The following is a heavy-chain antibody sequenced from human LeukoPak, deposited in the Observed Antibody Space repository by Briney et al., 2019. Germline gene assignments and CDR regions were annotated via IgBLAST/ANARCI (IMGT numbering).Heavy chain of an antibody. J-gene: IGHJ1*01. CDR3: ADYYDSSGYYYGEYFQH. V-gene: IGHV4-30-4*01. D-gene: IGHD3-22*01. CDR1: GGSISSGDYH. CDR2: IYYSGST. Sequence: SQTLSLTCTVSGGSISSGDYHWSWIRQPPGKGLEWIGYIYYSGSTYYNPSLKSRVTISVDTSKNQFSLKLSSVTAADTAVYYCADYYDSSGYYYGEYFQHWGQGTLVTVSS.